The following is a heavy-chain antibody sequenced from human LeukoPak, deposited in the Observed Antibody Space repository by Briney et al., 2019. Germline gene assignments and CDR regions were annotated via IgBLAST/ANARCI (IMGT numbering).Heavy chain of an antibody. CDR1: GFTFTNNF. J-gene: IGHJ5*02. V-gene: IGHV3-7*03. Sequence: GGSLRLSCAASGFTFTNNFMSWVRQVPGKGLEWVANIKQDGSETTYADSVRGRFTIFRDNAKDSVYLQMNSLRAEDTALYYCASLQFPWGQGTLVTVSS. CDR3: ASLQFP. D-gene: IGHD5-24*01. CDR2: IKQDGSET.